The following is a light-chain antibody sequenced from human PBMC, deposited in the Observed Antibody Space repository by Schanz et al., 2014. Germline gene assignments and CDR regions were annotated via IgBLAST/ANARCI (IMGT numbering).Light chain of an antibody. J-gene: IGLJ3*02. CDR2: AVN. Sequence: QSALTQPPSASGSPGQSVTISCTGTTNDVGGYDSVSWYQQHPGKAPTLLIYAVNKRPSGVPDRFSGSKSGDTASLTVSGLQAEDEAEYYCSTWDDILNGQGVFGGGTKLTVL. V-gene: IGLV2-8*01. CDR1: TNDVGGYDS. CDR3: STWDDILNGQGV.